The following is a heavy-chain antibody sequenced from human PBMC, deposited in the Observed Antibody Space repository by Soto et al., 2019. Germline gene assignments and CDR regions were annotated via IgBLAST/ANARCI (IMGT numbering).Heavy chain of an antibody. D-gene: IGHD6-13*01. CDR2: INAAGDNT. Sequence: GGSLRLSCGASGFAFSSFALGWVRQTPKKGLEWVSAINAAGDNTYYAESVRGRFALSRDNSKNTVYLQMSSLTAEDTAIYFCAKGSRPSRPYYFDSWGQGTLVTVSS. V-gene: IGHV3-23*01. CDR1: GFAFSSFA. J-gene: IGHJ4*02. CDR3: AKGSRPSRPYYFDS.